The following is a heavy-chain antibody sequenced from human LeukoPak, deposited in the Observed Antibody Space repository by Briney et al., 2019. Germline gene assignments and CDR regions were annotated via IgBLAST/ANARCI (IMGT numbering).Heavy chain of an antibody. CDR2: ISWNSGTI. D-gene: IGHD4-11*01. J-gene: IGHJ3*02. CDR3: AKDRFYSPGAFDI. CDR1: GFTFDDYA. V-gene: IGHV3-9*01. Sequence: GGSLRHSCAASGFTFDDYAMHWVRQAPGKGLEWVSGISWNSGTIGSADSVKGRFTISRDNAKNSLYLQMNSLRAEDTALYYCAKDRFYSPGAFDIWGQGTMVTVSS.